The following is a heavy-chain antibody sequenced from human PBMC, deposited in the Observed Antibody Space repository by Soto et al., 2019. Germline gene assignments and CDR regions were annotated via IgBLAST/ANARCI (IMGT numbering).Heavy chain of an antibody. V-gene: IGHV4-59*01. Sequence: LALTCTVSGGSISSYYWSWIRQPPGKGLEWIGYIYYSGSTNYNPSLKSRVTISVDTSKNQFSLKLSSVTAADTAVYYCARARIQRRSYYYYGMDVWGQGTTVTVSS. CDR2: IYYSGST. D-gene: IGHD5-18*01. CDR3: ARARIQRRSYYYYGMDV. J-gene: IGHJ6*02. CDR1: GGSISSYY.